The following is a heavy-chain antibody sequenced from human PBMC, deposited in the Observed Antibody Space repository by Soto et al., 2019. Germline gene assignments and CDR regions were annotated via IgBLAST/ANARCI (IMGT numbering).Heavy chain of an antibody. Sequence: ASVKVSCKASGYTFTGYYMHWVRQAPGQGLEWMGWINPNSGGTNYAQKFQGWVTMTRDTSISTAYMELSRLRSDDTAVYYCARGGLGYCTNGVCPEYFDYWGQGTLVTVSS. J-gene: IGHJ4*02. CDR2: INPNSGGT. V-gene: IGHV1-2*04. CDR3: ARGGLGYCTNGVCPEYFDY. D-gene: IGHD2-8*01. CDR1: GYTFTGYY.